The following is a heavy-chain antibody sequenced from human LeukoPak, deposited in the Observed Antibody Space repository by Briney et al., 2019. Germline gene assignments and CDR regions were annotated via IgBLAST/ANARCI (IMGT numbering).Heavy chain of an antibody. Sequence: GESLKISCKGSGYSFTSYWISWVRQAPGQGLEWMGWINPNSGGTNYAQKFQGRVTMTRDTSISTAYMELSRLRSDDTAVYYCARQWGSAFDYWGQGTLVTVSS. J-gene: IGHJ4*02. V-gene: IGHV1-2*02. CDR3: ARQWGSAFDY. CDR1: GYSFTSYW. D-gene: IGHD6-19*01. CDR2: INPNSGGT.